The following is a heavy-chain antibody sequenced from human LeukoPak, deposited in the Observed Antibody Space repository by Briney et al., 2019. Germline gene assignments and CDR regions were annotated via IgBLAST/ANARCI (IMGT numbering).Heavy chain of an antibody. CDR1: GFTFSNYD. V-gene: IGHV3-13*01. CDR3: ARAKRMDV. J-gene: IGHJ6*03. CDR2: IGTAGDI. Sequence: RGSLRLSCAASGFTFSNYDMHWLRQVTGKGLGWVSAIGTAGDIYYPGFVKGRFTISRDNAKHSLYLQMNSLRAGDTAVYYCARAKRMDVWGKGTTVTVSS.